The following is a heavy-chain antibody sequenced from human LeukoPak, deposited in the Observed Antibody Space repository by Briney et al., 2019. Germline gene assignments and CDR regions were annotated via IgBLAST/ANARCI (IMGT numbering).Heavy chain of an antibody. CDR3: AKPHFDD. J-gene: IGHJ4*02. CDR1: GFTFSRFG. Sequence: GGSLRLSCAASGFTFSRFGMHWVRQAPGKGLEWVALISYHGSNKYYADFVKGRFTISRDNSKNTLYLQMNSLRAGDTAVYYCAKPHFDDWGQGTLVTVSS. CDR2: ISYHGSNK. V-gene: IGHV3-30*18.